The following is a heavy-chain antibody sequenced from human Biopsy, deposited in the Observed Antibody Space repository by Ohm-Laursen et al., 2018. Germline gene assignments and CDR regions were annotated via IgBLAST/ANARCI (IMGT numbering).Heavy chain of an antibody. CDR3: ASAGYNPDWNFDL. CDR1: GGPIDSYY. V-gene: IGHV4-59*12. J-gene: IGHJ2*01. CDR2: IYFTGRT. D-gene: IGHD5-24*01. Sequence: SETLSLTCTVSGGPIDSYYWSWIRQPPGKALEWIGYIYFTGRTSYNPSLKSRVTMSVNTPKKQFSLRLSSVTAADTAVYYCASAGYNPDWNFDLWGRGTRVTVSS.